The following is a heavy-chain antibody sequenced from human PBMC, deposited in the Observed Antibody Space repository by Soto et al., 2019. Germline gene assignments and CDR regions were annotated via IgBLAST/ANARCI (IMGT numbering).Heavy chain of an antibody. D-gene: IGHD3-22*01. J-gene: IGHJ4*02. CDR1: GFTLSDYG. CDR3: ARDPGRDSPIDY. CDR2: IWHDGGAK. Sequence: QVQLVESGGGVVQPGRSLRLSCTASGFTLSDYGMHWVRQAPGKGLEWVAVIWHDGGAKYYAESVTGRITISRDNSKNTVHLQFDSLGAEDTALYYCARDPGRDSPIDYWGQGTLVTVSS. V-gene: IGHV3-33*01.